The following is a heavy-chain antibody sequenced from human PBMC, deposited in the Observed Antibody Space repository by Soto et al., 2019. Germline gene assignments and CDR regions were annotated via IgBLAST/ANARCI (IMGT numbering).Heavy chain of an antibody. CDR3: ARVLNRLPPGVHWFDP. V-gene: IGHV3-66*01. J-gene: IGHJ5*02. D-gene: IGHD4-17*01. CDR1: GFSVSVNY. Sequence: EVLLVESGVDLVQPGESLRLSCAASGFSVSVNYMSWVRQAPGKGLECVSVIYAGGNTYYSDSVNCRFSISRDKSTNTLFLQINDLRAEDTAVYFCARVLNRLPPGVHWFDPWGHGTLVTIYS. CDR2: IYAGGNT.